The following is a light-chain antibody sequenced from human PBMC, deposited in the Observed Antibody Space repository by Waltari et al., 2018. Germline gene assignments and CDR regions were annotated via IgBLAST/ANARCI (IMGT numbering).Light chain of an antibody. V-gene: IGLV2-8*01. CDR3: SSYSVSNNLV. J-gene: IGLJ2*01. CDR2: EVS. Sequence: QSALNQPPSASGSPGQAVTIACNGNSSDVGGDNDVSWYQQHPGKAPKLMFYEVSKRPSGVPYLFSGSKSGNTASLTASALQADDEADYCCSSYSVSNNLVFGGGTKLTVL. CDR1: SSDVGGDND.